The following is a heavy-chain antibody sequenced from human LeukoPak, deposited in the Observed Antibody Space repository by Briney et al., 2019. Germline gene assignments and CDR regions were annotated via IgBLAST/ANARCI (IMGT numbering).Heavy chain of an antibody. CDR3: ARHPQWAAAGSFDY. D-gene: IGHD6-13*01. CDR1: GGSISSYY. CDR2: IYDSGST. Sequence: SETLSLTCTVSGGSISSYYGSWIRQPPGKGLEGMGHIYDSGSTNYNPSLKSRVTISVDTSKNQFSLKLSSVTAADTAVYYCARHPQWAAAGSFDYWGQGTLVTVSS. V-gene: IGHV4-59*08. J-gene: IGHJ4*02.